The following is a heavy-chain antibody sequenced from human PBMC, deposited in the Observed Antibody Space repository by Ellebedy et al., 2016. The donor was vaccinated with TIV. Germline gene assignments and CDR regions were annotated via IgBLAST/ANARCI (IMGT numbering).Heavy chain of an antibody. V-gene: IGHV5-10-1*01. J-gene: IGHJ4*02. D-gene: IGHD6-13*01. CDR1: GYSFTSYW. CDR3: ARPGQYSSSWYTHY. Sequence: GESLKISXKGSGYSFTSYWIGWVRQMPGKGLEWMGRIDPSDSYTNYSPSFQGHVTISADKSISTAYLQWSSLKASDTAMYYCARPGQYSSSWYTHYWGQGTLVTVSS. CDR2: IDPSDSYT.